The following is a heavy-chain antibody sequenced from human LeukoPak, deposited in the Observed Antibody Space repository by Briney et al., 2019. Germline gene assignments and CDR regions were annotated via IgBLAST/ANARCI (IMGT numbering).Heavy chain of an antibody. D-gene: IGHD3-22*01. CDR1: GGSISSGSYY. J-gene: IGHJ3*02. Sequence: PSETPSLTCTVSGGSISSGSYYCSWIRQPAGKGLEWIGRIYTSGRTNYNPSLKSRVTMSVDTSKNQFSLKLSSVTAADTAVYYCASTYYYDSSGSSDAFDIWGQGTMVTVSS. CDR2: IYTSGRT. V-gene: IGHV4-61*02. CDR3: ASTYYYDSSGSSDAFDI.